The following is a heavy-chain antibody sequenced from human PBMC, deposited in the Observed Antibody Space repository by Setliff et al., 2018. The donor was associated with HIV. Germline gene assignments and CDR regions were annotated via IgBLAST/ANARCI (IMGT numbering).Heavy chain of an antibody. J-gene: IGHJ3*02. CDR2: VNHSGST. CDR1: GGSFSGYY. D-gene: IGHD6-19*01. CDR3: ARASAFRDGWYLTHGAFDI. V-gene: IGHV4-34*01. Sequence: PSETLSLTCAVYGGSFSGYYWSWIRQPPGKGLEWIGEVNHSGSTNYNPSLKSRVTISVDRSRNQFSLTLSSVTAADTAVYDCARASAFRDGWYLTHGAFDIWGQGTMVTVSS.